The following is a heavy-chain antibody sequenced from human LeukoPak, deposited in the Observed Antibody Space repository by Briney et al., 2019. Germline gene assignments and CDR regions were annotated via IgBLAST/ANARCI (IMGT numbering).Heavy chain of an antibody. Sequence: GASVKVSCKASGGTFSSYAISWVRQAPGQGLEWMGGIIPIFGTANYAQKFQGRVTITTDESTSTAYMELSSLRSEDTAVYYCARSDHPVLRYFDWLSYFQHWGQGTLVTVSS. J-gene: IGHJ1*01. CDR3: ARSDHPVLRYFDWLSYFQH. V-gene: IGHV1-69*05. CDR2: IIPIFGTA. CDR1: GGTFSSYA. D-gene: IGHD3-9*01.